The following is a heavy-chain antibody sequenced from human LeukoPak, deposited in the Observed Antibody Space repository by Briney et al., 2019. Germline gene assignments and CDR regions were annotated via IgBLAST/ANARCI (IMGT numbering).Heavy chain of an antibody. Sequence: SETLSLPCSVPGVSIISSTCYWGWIRQPPGRGLECIGSIYPTGSTYYQPSLRSRVTISVAASKNQFSLRLGSVTAADTAVYYCASLRPPVVGTSWIDFWGRGTLVTVAS. CDR1: GVSIISSTCY. J-gene: IGHJ4*02. V-gene: IGHV4-39*01. CDR3: ASLRPPVVGTSWIDF. D-gene: IGHD2-15*01. CDR2: IYPTGST.